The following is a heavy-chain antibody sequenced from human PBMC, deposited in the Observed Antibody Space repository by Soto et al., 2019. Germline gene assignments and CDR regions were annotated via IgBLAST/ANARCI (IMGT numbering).Heavy chain of an antibody. CDR2: IYHTGTT. J-gene: IGHJ4*01. D-gene: IGHD3-16*01. CDR1: GSSMSDYY. Sequence: QVQLQESGPGLVKPSGTLSLTCHVSGSSMSDYYWSWIRQSPGKGLEWFGYIYHTGTTNYNTSLKSRVTMSIDTSSNQFSLRVRSVTAADTAGYFCTRVPLDYTDGPACWGHGTRVTVSS. V-gene: IGHV4-59*01. CDR3: TRVPLDYTDGPAC.